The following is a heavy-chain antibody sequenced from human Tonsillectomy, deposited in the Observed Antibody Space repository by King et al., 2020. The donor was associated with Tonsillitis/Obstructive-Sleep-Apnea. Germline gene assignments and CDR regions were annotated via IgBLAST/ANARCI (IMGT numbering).Heavy chain of an antibody. CDR3: ARNGGDYVWGSYRDMDV. CDR1: GFTFSSYA. Sequence: VQLVESGGGVVQPGRSLRLSCAASGFTFSSYAMHWVRQAPGKGLEWVAVISYDGSNKYYADSVKGRFTISRDNSKNTLYLQMNSLRPEVTAVYYCARNGGDYVWGSYRDMDVWGKGTTVTVSS. CDR2: ISYDGSNK. J-gene: IGHJ6*03. V-gene: IGHV3-30*01. D-gene: IGHD3-16*02.